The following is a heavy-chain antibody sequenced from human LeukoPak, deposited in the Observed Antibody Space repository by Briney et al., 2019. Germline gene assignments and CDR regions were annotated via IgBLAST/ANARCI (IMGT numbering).Heavy chain of an antibody. J-gene: IGHJ3*02. V-gene: IGHV3-30*02. Sequence: GGSLRLSCAASGFTFSSYGMHWVRQAPCKGLEWVAFIRYDGSNKYYADSVKGRFTISRDNSKNTLYLQMNSLRAEDTAVYYCAKGFTIFGVVTLDAFDIWGQGTMVTVSS. CDR3: AKGFTIFGVVTLDAFDI. CDR2: IRYDGSNK. CDR1: GFTFSSYG. D-gene: IGHD3-3*01.